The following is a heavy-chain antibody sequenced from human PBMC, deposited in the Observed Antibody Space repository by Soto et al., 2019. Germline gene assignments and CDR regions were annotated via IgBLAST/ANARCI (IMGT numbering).Heavy chain of an antibody. Sequence: GESLKISCKGSGYIFTSYWIGWVRQVPGKGLEWMGIIYPGDSDTRYSPSFQGQVTISADKSISTAYLQWSSLKASDTAMYYCARLIAAAGMYYYGMDVWGQGTTVTVSS. D-gene: IGHD6-13*01. V-gene: IGHV5-51*01. CDR3: ARLIAAAGMYYYGMDV. CDR2: IYPGDSDT. J-gene: IGHJ6*02. CDR1: GYIFTSYW.